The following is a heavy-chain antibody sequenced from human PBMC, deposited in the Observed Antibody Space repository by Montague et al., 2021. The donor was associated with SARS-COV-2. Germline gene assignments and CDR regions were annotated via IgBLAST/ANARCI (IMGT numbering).Heavy chain of an antibody. D-gene: IGHD1-1*01. CDR3: ARESASFHDDGYFDY. V-gene: IGHV3-30*04. J-gene: IGHJ4*02. Sequence: SLRLSCAASGFYFSYAMHWVRQAPGKGLEWVALISNDGSNKHYADSVKGRFTVSRDNSKNTLYLQMNSLRAEDTAVYYCARESASFHDDGYFDYWGPGTLVTVSS. CDR1: GFYFSYA. CDR2: ISNDGSNK.